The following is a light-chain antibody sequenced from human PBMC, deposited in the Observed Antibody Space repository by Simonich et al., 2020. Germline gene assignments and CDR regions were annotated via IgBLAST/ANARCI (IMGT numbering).Light chain of an antibody. J-gene: IGKJ4*01. CDR2: AAS. CDR3: QQLNSYPLT. Sequence: DIQLTQSPSFLSASVGDIVTITCRASQGISSYLDWYQHKPGKAPKLLIYAASTLQSGVPSRFSGSGSGTEFTLTISSLQPEDFATYYCQQLNSYPLTFGGGTKVEIK. V-gene: IGKV1-9*01. CDR1: QGISSY.